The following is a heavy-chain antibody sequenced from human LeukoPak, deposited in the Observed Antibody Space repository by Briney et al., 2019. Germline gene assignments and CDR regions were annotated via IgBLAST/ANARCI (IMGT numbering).Heavy chain of an antibody. D-gene: IGHD6-13*01. CDR1: GGSISSYY. CDR3: ARVRAAAVPYYFDY. CDR2: IYYSGST. Sequence: PSETLSLTCTVSGGSISSYYWSWIRQPPGKGLEWIGYIYYSGSTNYNPSLKSRVTISVDTSKSQFSLNLSSVTAADAAIYFCARVRAAAVPYYFDYWGQGTLVTVSS. J-gene: IGHJ4*02. V-gene: IGHV4-59*12.